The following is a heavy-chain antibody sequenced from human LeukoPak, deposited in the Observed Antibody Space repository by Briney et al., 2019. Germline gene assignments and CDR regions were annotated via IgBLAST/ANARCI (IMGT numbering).Heavy chain of an antibody. CDR2: ISSSSSYI. CDR1: GFTFSSYG. D-gene: IGHD5-18*01. J-gene: IGHJ6*04. V-gene: IGHV3-21*01. CDR3: AAPRGYSGYYGMDV. Sequence: GGSLRLSCAASGFTFSSYGMNWVRQAPGKGLEWVSSISSSSSYIYYADSVKGRFTISRDNAKNSLYLQMNSLRAEDTAVYYCAAPRGYSGYYGMDVWGKGTTVTVSS.